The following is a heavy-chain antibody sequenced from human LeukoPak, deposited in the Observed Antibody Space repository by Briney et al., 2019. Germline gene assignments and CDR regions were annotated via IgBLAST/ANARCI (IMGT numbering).Heavy chain of an antibody. CDR2: ISTYNGNT. V-gene: IGHV1-18*01. D-gene: IGHD6-19*01. Sequence: ASVKVSCKAPGYTFTSYGISWVRQAPGQGLEWMGWISTYNGNTNYAQKVQGRVTMTTDTSTCTAYMELRSLRSDDTAVYYCARDYSSGWPNFDYWGQGTLVTVSS. CDR1: GYTFTSYG. J-gene: IGHJ4*02. CDR3: ARDYSSGWPNFDY.